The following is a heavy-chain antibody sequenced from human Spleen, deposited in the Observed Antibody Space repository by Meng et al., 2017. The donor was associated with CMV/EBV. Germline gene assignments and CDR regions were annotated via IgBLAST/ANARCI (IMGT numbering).Heavy chain of an antibody. V-gene: IGHV3-23*01. J-gene: IGHJ4*02. CDR1: GFTCSNSG. D-gene: IGHD2-21*01. Sequence: SCAASGFTCSNSGMSWVRQAPGKGLDWVSTISGGGDNTHYADSVKGRFTISRDNSKDTLYLQMDSLRVEDTAVYYCARDAGIAWPFDYWGQGTLVTVSS. CDR2: ISGGGDNT. CDR3: ARDAGIAWPFDY.